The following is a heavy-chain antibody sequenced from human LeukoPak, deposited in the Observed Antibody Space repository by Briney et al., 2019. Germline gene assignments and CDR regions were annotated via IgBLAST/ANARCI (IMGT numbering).Heavy chain of an antibody. Sequence: PGGSLRFTCAASRIIVSSFYWSWVRQAPGKGLEWVSVIYSGGSTYYADSVKGRFTISSDNSKNTLYLQMNNLRVEDTAVYYCTRDFSWFDTWGQGTTVTVSS. CDR1: RIIVSSFY. CDR2: IYSGGST. J-gene: IGHJ5*01. V-gene: IGHV3-66*01. CDR3: TRDFSWFDT.